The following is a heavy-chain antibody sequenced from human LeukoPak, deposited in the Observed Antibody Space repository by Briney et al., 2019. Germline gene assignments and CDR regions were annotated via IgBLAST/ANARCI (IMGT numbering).Heavy chain of an antibody. Sequence: SVKVSCKASGGTFSSYAISWVRQAPGQGLEWMGRIIPIFGTANYAQKFQGRVTITMDESTSTAYMELSSLRSEDTAVYYCAREPGYSSGWYYFDYWGQGTLVTVSS. CDR3: AREPGYSSGWYYFDY. D-gene: IGHD6-19*01. CDR1: GGTFSSYA. CDR2: IIPIFGTA. V-gene: IGHV1-69*05. J-gene: IGHJ4*02.